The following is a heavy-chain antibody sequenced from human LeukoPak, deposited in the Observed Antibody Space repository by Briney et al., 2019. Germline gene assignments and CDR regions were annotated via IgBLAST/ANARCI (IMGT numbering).Heavy chain of an antibody. CDR1: GGTFSSYA. D-gene: IGHD1-1*01. CDR2: IIPILGIA. CDR3: ARVIQLTYYYYGMDV. V-gene: IGHV1-69*04. Sequence: SVKVSCKASGGTFSSYAISWVRQAPGQGLEWMGRIIPILGIANYAQKFQGRVTITADKSTSTAYMELSSLRSEDTAVYYCARVIQLTYYYYGMDVWGQGTTVTVSS. J-gene: IGHJ6*02.